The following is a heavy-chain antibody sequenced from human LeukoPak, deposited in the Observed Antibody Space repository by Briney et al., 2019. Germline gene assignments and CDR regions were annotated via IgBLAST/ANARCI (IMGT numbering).Heavy chain of an antibody. CDR3: ARGWAMGATGVARWFDP. CDR2: INHSGST. D-gene: IGHD1-26*01. V-gene: IGHV4-34*01. Sequence: SETLSLTCAVYGGSFSGYYWSWIRQPLGKGLEWIGEINHSGSTNYNPSLKSRVTISVDTSKNQFSLKLSSVTAADTAVYYCARGWAMGATGVARWFDPWGQGTLVTVSS. J-gene: IGHJ5*02. CDR1: GGSFSGYY.